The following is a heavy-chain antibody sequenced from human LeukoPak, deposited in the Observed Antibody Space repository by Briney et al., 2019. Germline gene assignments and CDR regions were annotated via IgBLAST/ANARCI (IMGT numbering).Heavy chain of an antibody. CDR1: GGSISSGSYY. CDR3: ATYPTNIAAASATGGDWFDP. V-gene: IGHV4-39*07. J-gene: IGHJ5*02. CDR2: INHSGST. D-gene: IGHD6-13*01. Sequence: PSETLSLTCTVSGGSISSGSYYWSWIRQPPGKGLEWIGEINHSGSTNYNPSLKSRVTISVDTSKNQFSLKLSSVTAADTAVYYCATYPTNIAAASATGGDWFDPWGQGTLVTVSS.